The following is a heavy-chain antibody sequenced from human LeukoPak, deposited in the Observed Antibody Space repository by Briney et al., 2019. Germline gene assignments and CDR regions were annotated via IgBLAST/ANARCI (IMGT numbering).Heavy chain of an antibody. Sequence: PSETLSLTCAVYGGSFSGYYWSGIRQPPGKGGEWIGEINHSGSTNYNPSLKSRVTISVDTSKNQFSLKLSSVPAADTAVYYCARALRGRITIFGVVIKPNYYFDYWGQGTLVTVSS. CDR1: GGSFSGYY. D-gene: IGHD3-3*01. CDR3: ARALRGRITIFGVVIKPNYYFDY. V-gene: IGHV4-34*01. J-gene: IGHJ4*02. CDR2: INHSGST.